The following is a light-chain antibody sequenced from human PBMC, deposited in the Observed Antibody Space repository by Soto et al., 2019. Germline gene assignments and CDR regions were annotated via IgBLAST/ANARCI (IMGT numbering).Light chain of an antibody. Sequence: DIQMTQSPSTLSASLGDRATITCRASQGVDTGLAGYQQKPGKAPHLRFYKASSLETGVPTRFSGSGSVTEFTLTISSLQHDDFATYYCQQFYRYPWTFGQGTKVEIK. CDR3: QQFYRYPWT. CDR2: KAS. V-gene: IGKV1-5*03. J-gene: IGKJ1*01. CDR1: QGVDTG.